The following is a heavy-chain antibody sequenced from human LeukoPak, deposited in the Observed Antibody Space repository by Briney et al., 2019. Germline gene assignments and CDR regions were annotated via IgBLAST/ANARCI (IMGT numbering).Heavy chain of an antibody. CDR3: ARDYDILTGYPHYGMDV. D-gene: IGHD3-9*01. CDR1: GGSFSGYY. V-gene: IGHV4-34*01. Sequence: SETLSLTCAVYGGSFSGYYWSWIRQPPGKGLEWIGEINHSGSTNYNPSLKSRVTISVDTSKNQFSLKLSSVTAADTAVYYCARDYDILTGYPHYGMDVWGKGTTVTASS. J-gene: IGHJ6*04. CDR2: INHSGST.